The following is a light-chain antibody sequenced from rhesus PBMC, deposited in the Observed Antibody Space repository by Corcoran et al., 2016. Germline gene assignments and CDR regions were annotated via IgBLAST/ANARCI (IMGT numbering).Light chain of an antibody. CDR3: QQYYDYPLT. V-gene: IGKV1-44*03. Sequence: DIQMTQSPSALSASIGDRVTISCRASQNIYTHVAWYQQKPGKALEFLIYAVSTLQTGFPSRFSGSGSGTDFTLTISSLQPEDSATYFCQQYYDYPLTFGGGTKVEIK. CDR2: AVS. J-gene: IGKJ4*01. CDR1: QNIYTH.